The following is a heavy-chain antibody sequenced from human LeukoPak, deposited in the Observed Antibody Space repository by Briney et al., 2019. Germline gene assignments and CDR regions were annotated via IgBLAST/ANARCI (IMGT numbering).Heavy chain of an antibody. D-gene: IGHD6-13*01. J-gene: IGHJ4*02. CDR3: ARPRSSSWFFDY. V-gene: IGHV5-51*01. CDR1: GYSFTSYW. CDR2: IYSGDSDT. Sequence: GESLQISCKGSGYSFTSYWIGWVRQMPGKGMEWMGIIYSGDSDTRYSPSFQGQVTISADKPISTAYLQWSSLKASDTAMYYCARPRSSSWFFDYWGQGTLVTVSS.